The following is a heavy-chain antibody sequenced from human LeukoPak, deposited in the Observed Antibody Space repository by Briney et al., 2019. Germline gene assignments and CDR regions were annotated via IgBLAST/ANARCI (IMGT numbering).Heavy chain of an antibody. V-gene: IGHV3-30*02. CDR1: GVTFSSYG. J-gene: IGHJ4*02. CDR3: AKDRVFRSSWYYFDY. CDR2: IRYDGSNK. D-gene: IGHD6-13*01. Sequence: GGSLRLSCAAPGVTFSSYGMHWVRQAPGKGLGRVAFIRYDGSNKYYADSVKGRFTISRDNSKNTLYLQMYSLRAEDTAVYYCAKDRVFRSSWYYFDYWGQGTLVTVSS.